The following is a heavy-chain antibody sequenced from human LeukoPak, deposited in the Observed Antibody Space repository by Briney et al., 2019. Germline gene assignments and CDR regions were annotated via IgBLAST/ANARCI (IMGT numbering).Heavy chain of an antibody. Sequence: ASVKVSCKASGYTFTSYGISWVRQAPGQGLEWMGWISAYNGNTNYAQKLQGRVTMTTDTSTSTAYMELRSLRSDDTAVYYCARVGAVAGTNYSYYMDVWGKGTTVTVSS. CDR2: ISAYNGNT. CDR1: GYTFTSYG. J-gene: IGHJ6*03. CDR3: ARVGAVAGTNYSYYMDV. D-gene: IGHD6-19*01. V-gene: IGHV1-18*01.